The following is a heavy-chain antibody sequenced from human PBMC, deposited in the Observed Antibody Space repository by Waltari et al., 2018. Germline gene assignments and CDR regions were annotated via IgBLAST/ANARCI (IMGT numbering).Heavy chain of an antibody. CDR2: IIPIFGTA. V-gene: IGHV1-69*14. CDR3: AGGKSRRAGGEFDY. CDR1: GGTFSSYA. J-gene: IGHJ4*02. D-gene: IGHD3-16*01. Sequence: QVQLVQSGAEVKKPGSSVKVSCKASGGTFSSYAISWVRQAPGTGLEWMGGIIPIFGTANYAQKFQGRITITGEKTTRTAYMELSSLGSEETAVYYWAGGKSRRAGGEFDYWGQGTLVTVSS.